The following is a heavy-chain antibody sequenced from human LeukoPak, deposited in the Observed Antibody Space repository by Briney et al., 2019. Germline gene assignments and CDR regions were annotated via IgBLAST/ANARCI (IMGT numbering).Heavy chain of an antibody. Sequence: GGSLRLSCAASGFTFSSYEMNWVRQAPGKGLEGVSYISSSGSTIYYADSVKGRFTISRDNAKHSLYLQMNSLRAEDTAVYYCARDRGRLYCSSTSCPGWFDPWGQGTLVTVSS. D-gene: IGHD2-2*01. J-gene: IGHJ5*02. CDR2: ISSSGSTI. CDR3: ARDRGRLYCSSTSCPGWFDP. CDR1: GFTFSSYE. V-gene: IGHV3-48*03.